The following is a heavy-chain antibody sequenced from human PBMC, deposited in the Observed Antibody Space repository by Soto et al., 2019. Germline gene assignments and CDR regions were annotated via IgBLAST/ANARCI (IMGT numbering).Heavy chain of an antibody. CDR1: GFTFSSYA. CDR2: ISGSGGST. V-gene: IGHV3-23*01. J-gene: IGHJ4*02. CDR3: AKDQGGGSHYSYFDY. Sequence: GGSLRLSCAASGFTFSSYAMSWVRQAPGKGLEWVSAISGSGGSTYYADSVKGRFTISRDNSKNTLYLQMNSLRAEDTAVYYCAKDQGGGSHYSYFDYWGQGTLVTVSS. D-gene: IGHD1-26*01.